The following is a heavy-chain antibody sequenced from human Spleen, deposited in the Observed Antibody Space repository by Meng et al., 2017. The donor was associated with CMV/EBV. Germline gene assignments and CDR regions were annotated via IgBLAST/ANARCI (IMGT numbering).Heavy chain of an antibody. CDR2: SDDSGDTK. V-gene: IGHV3-11*01. Sequence: CAASGFNFNDYYMSWIRQAPGKGLELVSYSDDSGDTKNYADSDKGRFAISRDNAKKSVYLQMNRLRVEDTAVYYCARVRWELLPFDPWGQGILVTVSS. D-gene: IGHD1-7*01. CDR1: GFNFNDYY. J-gene: IGHJ5*02. CDR3: ARVRWELLPFDP.